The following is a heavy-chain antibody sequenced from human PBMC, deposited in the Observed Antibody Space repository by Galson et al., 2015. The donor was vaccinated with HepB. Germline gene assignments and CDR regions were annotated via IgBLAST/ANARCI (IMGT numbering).Heavy chain of an antibody. D-gene: IGHD1-26*01. Sequence: SLRLSCAASGFTFSRYAMSWVRQAPGKGLEWVSAISGSGGSTYYADSVKGRFTISRDNSKNTLYLQMNSLRAEDTAVYYCAKHGPGRGSYYPYWGQGTLVTVSS. J-gene: IGHJ4*02. CDR1: GFTFSRYA. CDR3: AKHGPGRGSYYPY. CDR2: ISGSGGST. V-gene: IGHV3-23*01.